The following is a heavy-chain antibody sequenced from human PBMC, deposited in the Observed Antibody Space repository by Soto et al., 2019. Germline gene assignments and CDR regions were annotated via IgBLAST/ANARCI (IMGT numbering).Heavy chain of an antibody. V-gene: IGHV3-23*01. CDR1: RFTFRSYA. J-gene: IGHJ6*02. CDR2: ISGSGGGT. Sequence: GGSLRLSCAASRFTFRSYAMSWVRQAPGKWLEWVSAISGSGGGTYYADSVKGRFTISRDNSKNTLYLQMNSLRAEDTAVYYCAKVLRNLATVYYYYGMDVWGQGTTVTVSS. CDR3: AKVLRNLATVYYYYGMDV. D-gene: IGHD5-12*01.